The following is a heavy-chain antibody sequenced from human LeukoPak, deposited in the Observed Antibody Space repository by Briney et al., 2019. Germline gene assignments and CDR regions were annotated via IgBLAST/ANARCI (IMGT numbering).Heavy chain of an antibody. J-gene: IGHJ4*02. CDR3: ARPRRAERDEDF. V-gene: IGHV5-51*01. D-gene: IGHD1-1*01. CDR1: GYSFTNYW. CDR2: INPDDTNI. Sequence: GGSLKISCKASGYSFTNYWIGWVRQMPGKGLEWVAMINPDDTNIAYSPSFQGQVTISADRSISTAYLQWSSLKASDTAMYYCARPRRAERDEDFWGQGTLVTVSS.